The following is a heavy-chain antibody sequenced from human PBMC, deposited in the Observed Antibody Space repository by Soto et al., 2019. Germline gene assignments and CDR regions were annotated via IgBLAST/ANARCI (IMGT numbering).Heavy chain of an antibody. CDR1: AFTFSNYV. CDR2: ISGNSGGR. J-gene: IGHJ4*02. CDR3: AKGSTAARPYFFDY. V-gene: IGHV3-23*01. D-gene: IGHD6-6*01. Sequence: GGSLRLSCAASAFTFSNYVMSWVRQAPGKGLEWVSAISGNSGGRYYTDSVKGRFTISRDNSKNTLYLQMNSLRADDTAMYYCAKGSTAARPYFFDYWGRGTLVTVSS.